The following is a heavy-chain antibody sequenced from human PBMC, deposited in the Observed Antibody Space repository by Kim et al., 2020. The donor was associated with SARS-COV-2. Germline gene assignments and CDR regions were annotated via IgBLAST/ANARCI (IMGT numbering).Heavy chain of an antibody. Sequence: VKGRFTISRDKSKNTLYLKMNSLRAEDTAVYYCAKDQDIVIVPPTLFGMDVWGQGTTVTVSS. D-gene: IGHD2-2*01. J-gene: IGHJ6*02. V-gene: IGHV3-30*02. CDR3: AKDQDIVIVPPTLFGMDV.